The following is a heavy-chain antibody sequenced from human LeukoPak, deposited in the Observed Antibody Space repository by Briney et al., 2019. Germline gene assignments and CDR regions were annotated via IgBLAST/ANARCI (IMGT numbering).Heavy chain of an antibody. CDR3: ASDPYYFDY. J-gene: IGHJ4*02. CDR2: IYYSGST. CDR1: GGSISSSSYY. Sequence: SETLSLTCTVSGGSISSSSYYWGWIRQPPGKGLEWIGSIYYSGSTYYNPSLKSRVTISVDTSKNQFSLKLSSVTAADTAVYYCASDPYYFDYWGQGTLVTVSS. V-gene: IGHV4-39*01.